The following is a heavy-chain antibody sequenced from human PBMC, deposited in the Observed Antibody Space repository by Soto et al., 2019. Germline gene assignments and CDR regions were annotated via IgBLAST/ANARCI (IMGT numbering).Heavy chain of an antibody. J-gene: IGHJ4*02. CDR1: GFTFRSYG. D-gene: IGHD6-13*01. V-gene: IGHV3-30*18. CDR2: ISYDGSNE. Sequence: QVQLVESGGGVVQPGRSLRLSCAASGFTFRSYGMHWVRQAPGKGLEWVAVISYDGSNENYADSVKGRFTISRDNSKNTLYLQVNSLRTEDTAVYYCAKDETSAGTFYFDHWGQGTLLIVSP. CDR3: AKDETSAGTFYFDH.